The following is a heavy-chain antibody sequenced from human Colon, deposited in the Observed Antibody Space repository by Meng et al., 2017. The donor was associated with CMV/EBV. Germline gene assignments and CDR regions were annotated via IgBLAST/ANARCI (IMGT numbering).Heavy chain of an antibody. CDR2: INQGGGEK. CDR3: ARDNPILAPG. J-gene: IGHJ4*02. CDR1: GFIFSDYW. D-gene: IGHD2-15*01. Sequence: GESLKISCAASGFIFSDYWMTWVRQAPGKGLEWVANINQGGGEKYYVDSVKGRFTISRDNAKNSVYLQMNNLRAEDTAVYYCARDNPILAPGWGQGTLVTVSS. V-gene: IGHV3-7*01.